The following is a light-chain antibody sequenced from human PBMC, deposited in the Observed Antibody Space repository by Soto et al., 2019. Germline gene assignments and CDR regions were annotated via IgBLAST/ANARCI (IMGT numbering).Light chain of an antibody. CDR2: EVT. Sequence: QSALTQPPSASGSRGQSVTISCTGTSVDINYVSWFQQHPGKAPKLIICEVTKRPSGVPDRFSGSKSGNTASLTVSGLQDDDEADYYCSSYAGRDIWVFGGGTKLRP. CDR1: SVDINY. J-gene: IGLJ3*02. CDR3: SSYAGRDIWV. V-gene: IGLV2-8*01.